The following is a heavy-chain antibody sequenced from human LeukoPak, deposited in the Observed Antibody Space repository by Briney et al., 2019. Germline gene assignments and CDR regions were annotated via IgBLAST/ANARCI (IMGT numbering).Heavy chain of an antibody. D-gene: IGHD6-6*01. J-gene: IGHJ5*01. CDR2: IYYSGSS. Sequence: ETLSLTCTVSGGSLSGYYWSWIRQPPGKRLEWIAYIYYSGSSNYNPSLKSRVTISVDTSMNQVSLKVSSVTAADTAVYYCARTPLYSSSSNWFDSWGQGTLVTVSS. CDR1: GGSLSGYY. CDR3: ARTPLYSSSSNWFDS. V-gene: IGHV4-59*01.